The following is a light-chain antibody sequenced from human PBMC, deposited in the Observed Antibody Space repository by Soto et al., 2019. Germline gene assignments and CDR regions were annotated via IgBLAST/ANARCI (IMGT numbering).Light chain of an antibody. J-gene: IGKJ5*01. CDR3: QQSYSTPPFT. V-gene: IGKV1-39*01. Sequence: DIPMTQSPSSLSASVGDRVTITCRASQSISSYLNWYQQKPGKAPKLLIYAASSLHSGVPSRFSGSGSGTDFTLTISSLQPEDFATDYCQQSYSTPPFTCGQGTRLEIK. CDR1: QSISSY. CDR2: AAS.